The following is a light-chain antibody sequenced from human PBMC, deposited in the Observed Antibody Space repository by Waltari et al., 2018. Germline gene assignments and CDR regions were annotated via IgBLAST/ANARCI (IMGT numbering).Light chain of an antibody. J-gene: IGKJ2*01. CDR2: GAS. CDR3: QQYNSWPPRYT. Sequence: EIVLTQSPATLSVSPGERATLSCRASPSVSSNLAWYQHKPGQPPRLLIYGASTRATGIPARFSGSGSGTEFTLTISSLQSEDFAVYYCQQYNSWPPRYTFGQGTNLESK. V-gene: IGKV3-15*01. CDR1: PSVSSN.